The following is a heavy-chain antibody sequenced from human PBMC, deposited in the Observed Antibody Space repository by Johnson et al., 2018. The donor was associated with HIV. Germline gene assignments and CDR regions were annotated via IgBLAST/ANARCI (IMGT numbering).Heavy chain of an antibody. V-gene: IGHV3-30-3*01. CDR2: ISYDGSNK. CDR1: GFTFSSYA. D-gene: IGHD3-3*01. Sequence: QVQLVESGGGVVQPGRSLRLSCAASGFTFSSYAMHWVRQAPGKGLEWVAIISYDGSNKYYADSVKGRFTISRDNSKNTLYLQMNSLRAEDTALYYCARIRSGLKPGDAFDIWGQGTMVTVSS. CDR3: ARIRSGLKPGDAFDI. J-gene: IGHJ3*02.